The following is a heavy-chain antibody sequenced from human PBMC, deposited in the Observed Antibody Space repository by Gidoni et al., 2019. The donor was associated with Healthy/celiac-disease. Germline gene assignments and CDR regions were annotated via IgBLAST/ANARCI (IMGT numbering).Heavy chain of an antibody. D-gene: IGHD4-4*01. CDR3: ARSYSNYEGFDP. Sequence: QVQLQESGPGLVTPSATLSLTCTVSGGSISRYYWSWIRQPPGKGLEWIGYIYYSGSTNYNPSLKSRVTISVDTSKNQFSLKLSSVTAADTAVYYCARSYSNYEGFDPWGQGTLVTVSS. J-gene: IGHJ5*02. CDR2: IYYSGST. CDR1: GGSISRYY. V-gene: IGHV4-59*01.